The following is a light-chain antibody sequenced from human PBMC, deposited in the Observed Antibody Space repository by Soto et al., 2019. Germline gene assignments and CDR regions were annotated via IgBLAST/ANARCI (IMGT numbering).Light chain of an antibody. CDR1: QSVSKY. CDR2: DAS. CDR3: QQRSNWPWT. V-gene: IGKV3-11*01. J-gene: IGKJ1*01. Sequence: EIVLTQSPATLSLSPGERATLSCRASQSVSKYLAWYQQKPGQAPRLLIFDASNRATDIPARFSGSGSGTDFTLTISSLEPEDFAVYYCQQRSNWPWTFVQGTKVGIK.